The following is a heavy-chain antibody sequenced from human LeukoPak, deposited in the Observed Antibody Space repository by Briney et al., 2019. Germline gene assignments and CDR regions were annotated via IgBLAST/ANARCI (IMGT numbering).Heavy chain of an antibody. CDR1: GYSFTSYW. D-gene: IGHD3-22*01. Sequence: GESLKISCNCSGYSFTSYWIGWVRQMPGKGLEWMGIIYPGDSDTRYRPSFHGQVTISADKSISNAYLQWSSLKASDTAMYYCASNYDSSGYGVAPFDYWGQGTLVTVSS. J-gene: IGHJ4*02. CDR3: ASNYDSSGYGVAPFDY. V-gene: IGHV5-51*01. CDR2: IYPGDSDT.